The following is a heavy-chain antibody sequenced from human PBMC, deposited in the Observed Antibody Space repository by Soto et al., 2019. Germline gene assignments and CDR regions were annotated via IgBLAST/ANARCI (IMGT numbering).Heavy chain of an antibody. D-gene: IGHD4-4*01. V-gene: IGHV3-30-3*01. CDR2: ISYFGDNK. CDR1: GFTFSTYA. CDR3: ARGQRDYSNYPNWFDP. J-gene: IGHJ5*02. Sequence: PGGSLRLSCEASGFTFSTYALHWVRQAPGRGLEWLAVISYFGDNKYFADSVKGRFTISRDNSKNTLYLQMDSLRPEDTAVYYCARGQRDYSNYPNWFDPWGQGTLVTVSS.